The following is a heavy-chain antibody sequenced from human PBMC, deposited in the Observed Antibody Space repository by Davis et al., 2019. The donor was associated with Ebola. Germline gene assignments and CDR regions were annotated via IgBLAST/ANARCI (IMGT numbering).Heavy chain of an antibody. Sequence: ESPKTPLAAPGFTFSGSAMHWVRQASGKGLEWVGRIRSKANSYALAYAASVKGRFTISRDDSKNTAYLQMNSLKTEDTAVYYCTITTVHVDYWGQGTLVTVSS. V-gene: IGHV3-73*01. D-gene: IGHD4-17*01. CDR1: GFTFSGSA. J-gene: IGHJ4*02. CDR2: IRSKANSYAL. CDR3: TITTVHVDY.